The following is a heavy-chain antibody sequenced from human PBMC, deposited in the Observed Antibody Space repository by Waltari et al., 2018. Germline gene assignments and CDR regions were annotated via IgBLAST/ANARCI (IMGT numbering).Heavy chain of an antibody. J-gene: IGHJ4*02. CDR2: IYISGST. CDR1: GGSISSDSYY. CDR3: ARARVRSGWYDY. D-gene: IGHD6-19*01. Sequence: QVQLQEAGPGLVKPSQTLSLTCTVSGGSISSDSYYWSWIRQPAGKGLEWIGHIYISGSTNYNPSLKSRVTISIDTSKNQFSLKLSSVTAADTAVYYCARARVRSGWYDYWGQGTLVTVSS. V-gene: IGHV4-61*02.